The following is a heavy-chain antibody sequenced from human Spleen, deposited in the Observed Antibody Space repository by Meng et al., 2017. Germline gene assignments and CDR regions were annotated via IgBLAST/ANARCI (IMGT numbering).Heavy chain of an antibody. J-gene: IGHJ6*02. V-gene: IGHV4-34*01. Sequence: SETLSLTCTVSGGSISDNGFYWSWIRQPPGKGLEWIGEIKHSGSTNYNPSLKSRVTILVDKSKNQFSLKLSSVIAADTAVYYCARGEFYYDSSGYYYDSDGHYYHGMDVWGQGTTVTVSS. CDR3: ARGEFYYDSSGYYYDSDGHYYHGMDV. D-gene: IGHD3-22*01. CDR2: IKHSGST. CDR1: GGSISDNGFY.